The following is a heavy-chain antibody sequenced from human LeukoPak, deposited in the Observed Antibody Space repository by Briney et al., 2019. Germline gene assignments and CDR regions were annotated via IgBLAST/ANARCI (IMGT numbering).Heavy chain of an antibody. CDR3: ARARSGVRGVINFDY. J-gene: IGHJ4*02. D-gene: IGHD3-10*01. Sequence: SETLSLTCAVYGGSFSGYYWSWIRQPPGKGLEWIGEINHSGSTNYNPSLKSRVTISVDTSKNQFSLKLSSVTAADTAVYYCARARSGVRGVINFDYWGQGTLVTVSS. V-gene: IGHV4-34*01. CDR2: INHSGST. CDR1: GGSFSGYY.